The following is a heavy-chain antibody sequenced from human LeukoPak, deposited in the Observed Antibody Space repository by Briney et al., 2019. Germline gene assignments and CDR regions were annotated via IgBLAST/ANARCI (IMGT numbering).Heavy chain of an antibody. D-gene: IGHD3-16*01. Sequence: SETLSLTCTVSGGSISSSSYYWGWIRQPAGKGLEWIGRIYTSGSTNYNPSLKSRVTISVDTSKNQFSLKLSSVTAADTAVYYCARGKVAFGGVNRGGAAFDIWGQGTMVTVSS. CDR2: IYTSGST. CDR3: ARGKVAFGGVNRGGAAFDI. V-gene: IGHV4-61*02. CDR1: GGSISSSSYY. J-gene: IGHJ3*02.